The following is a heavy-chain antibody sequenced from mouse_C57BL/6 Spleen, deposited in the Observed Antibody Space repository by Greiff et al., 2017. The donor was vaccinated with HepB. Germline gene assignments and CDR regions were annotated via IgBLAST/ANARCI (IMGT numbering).Heavy chain of an antibody. CDR3: ARSRYYGNSAYYYAMDY. Sequence: EVKLMESGGGLVKPGGSLKLSCAASGFTFSDYGMHWVRQAPEKGLEWVAYISSGSSTIYYADTVKGRFTISRDNAKNTLFLQMTSLRSEDTAMYYCARSRYYGNSAYYYAMDYWGQGTSVTVSS. V-gene: IGHV5-17*01. CDR2: ISSGSSTI. J-gene: IGHJ4*01. CDR1: GFTFSDYG. D-gene: IGHD1-1*01.